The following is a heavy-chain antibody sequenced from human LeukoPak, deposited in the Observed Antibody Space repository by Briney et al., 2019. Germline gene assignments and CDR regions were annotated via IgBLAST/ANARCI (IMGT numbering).Heavy chain of an antibody. CDR2: INHSGST. J-gene: IGHJ6*02. CDR1: GGSFRGYY. Sequence: SETLSLTCAVYGGSFRGYYWSWIRQPPGKGLEWMGEINHSGSTNYNPSLKSRVTISVDTSKNQFSLKLSSVTAADTPVYYCATAAQVVAAYYYYYYGMDVWGQGTTVTVSS. D-gene: IGHD2-15*01. CDR3: ATAAQVVAAYYYYYYGMDV. V-gene: IGHV4-34*01.